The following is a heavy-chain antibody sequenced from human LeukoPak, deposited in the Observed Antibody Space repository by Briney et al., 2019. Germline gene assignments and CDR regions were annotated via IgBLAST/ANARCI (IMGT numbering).Heavy chain of an antibody. J-gene: IGHJ4*02. CDR1: GYIFTSYY. D-gene: IGHD3-10*01. CDR2: INPSGGST. V-gene: IGHV1-46*01. CDR3: ARDSGMVRGTVDY. Sequence: GASVKVSCKSSGYIFTSYYMYWVRQAPGQGLEWLGIINPSGGSTSYAQKFQGRVTMTRDTSTSTVYMELSSLRSEDTAVYYCARDSGMVRGTVDYWGQGTLVTVSS.